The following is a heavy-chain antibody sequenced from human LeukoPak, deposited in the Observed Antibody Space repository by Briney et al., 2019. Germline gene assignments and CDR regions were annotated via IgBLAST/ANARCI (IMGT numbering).Heavy chain of an antibody. D-gene: IGHD3-10*01. CDR1: GFAFDDYG. Sequence: GGSLRLSCEASGFAFDDYGMSWVRQAPGKGLEWVSGINSNGGSIGYADSVKGRFTISRDNAKNSLYLQMNSLRAEDTALYHCARDYYGSGSFWGGNDYWGQGTLVTVSS. V-gene: IGHV3-20*01. J-gene: IGHJ4*02. CDR2: INSNGGSI. CDR3: ARDYYGSGSFWGGNDY.